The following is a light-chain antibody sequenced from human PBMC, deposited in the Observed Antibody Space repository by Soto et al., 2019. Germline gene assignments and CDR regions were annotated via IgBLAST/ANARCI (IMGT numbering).Light chain of an antibody. V-gene: IGKV3-11*01. J-gene: IGKJ5*01. CDR3: QQRSNWALFT. CDR1: QSVSSSY. CDR2: ESS. Sequence: EIVMTQSPATLSVSPGERATLSCRASQSVSSSYLAWYQQKPGQAPRLLIYESSNRATGIAARFSGSGSGTDFTLTISSLEPEDFAVYYCQQRSNWALFTFGPGTRLEIK.